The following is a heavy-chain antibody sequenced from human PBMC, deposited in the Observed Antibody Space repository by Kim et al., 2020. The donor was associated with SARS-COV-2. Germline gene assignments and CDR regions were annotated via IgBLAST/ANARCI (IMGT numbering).Heavy chain of an antibody. CDR3: ARAQRGSYCGGDCYPGDAFDI. V-gene: IGHV3-21*01. Sequence: GGSLRLSCAASGFTFSSYSMNWVRQAPWKGLEWVSSISSSSSYIYYADSVKGRFTISRDNAKNSLYLQMNSLRAEDTAVYYCARAQRGSYCGGDCYPGDAFDIWGQGTMVTVSS. J-gene: IGHJ3*02. CDR2: ISSSSSYI. D-gene: IGHD2-21*02. CDR1: GFTFSSYS.